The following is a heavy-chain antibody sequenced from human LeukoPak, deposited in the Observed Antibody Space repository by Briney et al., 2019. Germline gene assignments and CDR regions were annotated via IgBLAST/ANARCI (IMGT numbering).Heavy chain of an antibody. CDR2: MNPNSGNT. J-gene: IGHJ5*02. V-gene: IGHV1-8*01. Sequence: ASVKVSCKASGYTFTSYDINWVRQATGQGLEWMGWMNPNSGNTGYAQKFQGRVTMTEDTSTDTAYMELSSLRSEDTAVYYCATVRFGQYQQLAWFDPWGQGTLVTVSS. CDR3: ATVRFGQYQQLAWFDP. D-gene: IGHD2-2*01. CDR1: GYTFTSYD.